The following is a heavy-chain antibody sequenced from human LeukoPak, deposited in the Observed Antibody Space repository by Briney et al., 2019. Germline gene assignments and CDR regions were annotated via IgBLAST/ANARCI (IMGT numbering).Heavy chain of an antibody. CDR3: ANDRGYYVSGIYYNGFDY. V-gene: IGHV3-23*01. D-gene: IGHD3-10*01. CDR2: ISGSGGRT. Sequence: GGSLRLSCAASGFTFSSYAMSWGRQAPGKGREWVSVISGSGGRTYYADSVKGRFTISRDNSKNTAYLQMNSLRVEDTAVYYCANDRGYYVSGIYYNGFDYWGQGTLVTVSS. CDR1: GFTFSSYA. J-gene: IGHJ4*02.